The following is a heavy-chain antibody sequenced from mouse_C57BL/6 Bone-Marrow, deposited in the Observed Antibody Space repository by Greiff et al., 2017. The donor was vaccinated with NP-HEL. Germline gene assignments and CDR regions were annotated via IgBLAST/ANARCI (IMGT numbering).Heavy chain of an antibody. Sequence: VQLQQPGAELVKPGASVKMSCKASGYTFTSYWITWVKQRPGQGLEWIGDIYPGSGSTNYNEKFKSKATLTVDTSSSTAYMQLSSLTSEDSAVYYCARYYGNSYYFDYWGQGTTLTVSS. D-gene: IGHD2-1*01. CDR2: IYPGSGST. V-gene: IGHV1-55*01. CDR3: ARYYGNSYYFDY. CDR1: GYTFTSYW. J-gene: IGHJ2*01.